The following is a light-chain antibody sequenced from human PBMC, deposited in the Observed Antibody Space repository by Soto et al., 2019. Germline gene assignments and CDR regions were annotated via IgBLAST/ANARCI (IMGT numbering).Light chain of an antibody. CDR2: GAS. CDR1: QSVSNNY. Sequence: EIVLTQSPATLSLSPGERATLSCRASQSVSNNYLAWYQQKPGQAPRLLIYGASSRATGIPDRFSGSVSGTDFTLTISRLEPEDFAVYYCHQYTGSPHSFGGGTKVEI. V-gene: IGKV3-20*01. CDR3: HQYTGSPHS. J-gene: IGKJ4*01.